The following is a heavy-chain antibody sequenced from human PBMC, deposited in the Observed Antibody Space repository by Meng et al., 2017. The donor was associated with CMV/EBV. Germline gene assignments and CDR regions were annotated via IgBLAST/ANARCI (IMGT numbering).Heavy chain of an antibody. V-gene: IGHV1-69*05. Sequence: SVKVSCKASGGTFSSYAISWVRQAPGQGLEWMGGIIPIFGTANYAQKFQGRVTITTDESTSTAYMELSSLRSEDTAVYYCARSLMVATTAFDYWGQGTLVTVSS. J-gene: IGHJ4*02. CDR1: GGTFSSYA. D-gene: IGHD5-12*01. CDR3: ARSLMVATTAFDY. CDR2: IIPIFGTA.